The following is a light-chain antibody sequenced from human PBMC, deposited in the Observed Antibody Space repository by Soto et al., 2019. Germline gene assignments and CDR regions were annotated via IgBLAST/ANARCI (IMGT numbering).Light chain of an antibody. V-gene: IGKV1-12*01. CDR1: QSISSS. CDR3: QQGDSFPIT. Sequence: DIEMTQSPSSVSASVGDRVTITCRASQSISSSLAWYQQKPGTVPKLLIYAASSLQSGVPSRFSGSGAGTEFTLSITSLQHEDFGNYYWQQGDSFPITFGQGTRLEIK. J-gene: IGKJ5*01. CDR2: AAS.